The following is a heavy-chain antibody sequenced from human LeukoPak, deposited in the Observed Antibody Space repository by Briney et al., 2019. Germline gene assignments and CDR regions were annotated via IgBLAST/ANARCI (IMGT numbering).Heavy chain of an antibody. D-gene: IGHD3-10*01. J-gene: IGHJ4*02. CDR1: GGFFSGYY. Sequence: SETLSLTCAVYGGFFSGYYWSWIRQPPGKGLEWIGEINHSGSTNYNPSLKSRVTISVDASKNQFSLKLSSVTAADTAVYYCASLLGGQDYWGQGTLVTVSS. CDR3: ASLLGGQDY. CDR2: INHSGST. V-gene: IGHV4-34*01.